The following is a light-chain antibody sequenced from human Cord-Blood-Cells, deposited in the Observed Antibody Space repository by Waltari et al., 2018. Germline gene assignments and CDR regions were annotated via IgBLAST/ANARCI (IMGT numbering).Light chain of an antibody. Sequence: EIVLTQSPATLPLSQGARANPACRASQSVSSSLAWYQQKPGQAPRLRIYDASNRATGIPARFSGSGSGTDFTLTISSLEPEDFAVYYCQQRSNWPITFGQGTRLEIK. V-gene: IGKV3-11*01. CDR2: DAS. CDR1: QSVSSS. J-gene: IGKJ5*01. CDR3: QQRSNWPIT.